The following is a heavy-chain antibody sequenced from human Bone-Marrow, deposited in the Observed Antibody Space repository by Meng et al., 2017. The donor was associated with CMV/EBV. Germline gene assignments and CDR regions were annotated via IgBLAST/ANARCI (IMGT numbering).Heavy chain of an antibody. CDR2: IYYSGST. Sequence: SETLSLTCAVSGGSISSSNWWSWIRQHPGKGLEWIGYIYYSGSTYYNPSLKSRVTISVDTSKNQFSLKLSSVTAADTAVYYCARYCSSTSCPRRYFDLWGRGTLVTVSS. V-gene: IGHV4-31*11. CDR1: GGSISSSNW. CDR3: ARYCSSTSCPRRYFDL. J-gene: IGHJ2*01. D-gene: IGHD2-2*01.